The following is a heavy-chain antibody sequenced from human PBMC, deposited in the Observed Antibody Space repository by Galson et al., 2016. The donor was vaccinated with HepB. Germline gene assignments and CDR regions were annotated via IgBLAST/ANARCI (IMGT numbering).Heavy chain of an antibody. J-gene: IGHJ4*02. D-gene: IGHD3-3*01. CDR1: GFTFSDYY. CDR2: ISGSGNSI. CDR3: ARGQRPYDFGTKTRGAFDF. Sequence: SLRLSCAASGFTFSDYYMTWIRQAPGKGLQWLSSISGSGNSISYADSVKGRFTISRDNAENTVHLQMNSLTAEDTALYYCARGQRPYDFGTKTRGAFDFWGQGSLVTVSS. V-gene: IGHV3-11*01.